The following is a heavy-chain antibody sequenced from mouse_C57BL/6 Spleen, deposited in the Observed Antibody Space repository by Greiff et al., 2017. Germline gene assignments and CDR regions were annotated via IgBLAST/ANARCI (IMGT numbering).Heavy chain of an antibody. V-gene: IGHV1-15*01. CDR3: TRSIYYDYDGFAY. Sequence: QVQLQQSGAELVRPGASVTLSCKASGYTFTDYEMHWVKQTPVHGLEWIGAIDPETGGTAYNQKFTGKAILTADKSSSTAYMELRSLTSEDSAVYYGTRSIYYDYDGFAYWGQGTLVTVSA. CDR1: GYTFTDYE. J-gene: IGHJ3*01. D-gene: IGHD2-4*01. CDR2: IDPETGGT.